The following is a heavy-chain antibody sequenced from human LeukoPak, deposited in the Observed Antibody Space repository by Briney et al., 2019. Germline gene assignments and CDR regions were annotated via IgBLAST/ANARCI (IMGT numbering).Heavy chain of an antibody. D-gene: IGHD3-10*01. CDR3: GLSSPVLLWS. V-gene: IGHV3-74*01. CDR1: GFTFSSYW. Sequence: PGGSLRLSCAVSGFTFSSYWMHWVRQAPGKGVVWVSRINGDGSSASYADSVKGRFTISRDNAKNTLYLQMNSLRAEDTAVYYCGLSSPVLLWSWGQGTLVTVSS. J-gene: IGHJ5*02. CDR2: INGDGSSA.